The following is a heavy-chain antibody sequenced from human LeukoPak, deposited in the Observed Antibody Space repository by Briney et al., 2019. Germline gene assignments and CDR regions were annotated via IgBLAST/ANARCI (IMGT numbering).Heavy chain of an antibody. J-gene: IGHJ6*02. CDR2: MNPNSGNT. CDR1: GYTFTSYV. V-gene: IGHV1-8*01. D-gene: IGHD6-6*01. Sequence: GASVKVSCKASGYTFTSYVINCVRQATGQGLEWMGWMNPNSGNTGYAQKFQGRVTMTRNTSISTAYMELSSLRSEDTAVYYCARGDEYSSSSVSYYGMDVWGQGTTVTVSS. CDR3: ARGDEYSSSSVSYYGMDV.